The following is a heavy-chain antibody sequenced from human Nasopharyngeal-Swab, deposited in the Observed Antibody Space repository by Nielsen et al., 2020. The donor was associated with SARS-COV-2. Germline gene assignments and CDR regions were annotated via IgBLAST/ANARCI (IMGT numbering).Heavy chain of an antibody. J-gene: IGHJ5*02. V-gene: IGHV1-2*06. CDR3: ARVLYSSGGWFDP. Sequence: SVTVSCQASRYTFTGYNMHWVRQAPAQGLEWMGRINPNSGGTNYAQKFQGRVTMTRDTSISTAYMELSRLRSDDTAVYYCARVLYSSGGWFDPWGPGTLVTVSS. CDR2: INPNSGGT. D-gene: IGHD6-19*01. CDR1: RYTFTGYN.